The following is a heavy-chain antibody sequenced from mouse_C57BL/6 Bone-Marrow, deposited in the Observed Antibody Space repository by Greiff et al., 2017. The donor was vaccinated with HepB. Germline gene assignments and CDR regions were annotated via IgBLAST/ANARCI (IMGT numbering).Heavy chain of an antibody. CDR1: GYTFTSYW. CDR3: ARRGITTVVAHWYFDV. CDR2: IHPNSGST. V-gene: IGHV1-64*01. J-gene: IGHJ1*03. D-gene: IGHD1-1*01. Sequence: QVQLQQPGAELVKPGASVKLSCKASGYTFTSYWMHWVKQRPGQGLEWIGMIHPNSGSTNYNEKFKSKATLTVDKSSSTAYMQLSSLTSEDSAVYYCARRGITTVVAHWYFDVWGTGTTVTVSS.